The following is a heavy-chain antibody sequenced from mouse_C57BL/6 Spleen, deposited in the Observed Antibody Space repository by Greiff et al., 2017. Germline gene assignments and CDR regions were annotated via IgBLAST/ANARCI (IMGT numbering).Heavy chain of an antibody. D-gene: IGHD3-3*01. CDR2: IWSGGST. CDR3: AILGFDY. J-gene: IGHJ2*01. Sequence: VQLQQSGPGLVQPSQSLSITCTVSGFSLTSYGVPWVRQSPGKGLEWMGVIWSGGSTDSNAAFISRLSISKDNSKSQVFCKMNSLQTDDTARYYCAILGFDYWGQGTTLTVSS. CDR1: GFSLTSYG. V-gene: IGHV2-2*01.